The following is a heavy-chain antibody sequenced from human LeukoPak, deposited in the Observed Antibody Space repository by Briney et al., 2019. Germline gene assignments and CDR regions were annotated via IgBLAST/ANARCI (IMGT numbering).Heavy chain of an antibody. Sequence: KTGGSLRLSCAASGFTFSSYSMNWVRQAPGKGLEWVSSISSSSSYIYYADSVKGRFTISRDNAKNSLYLQMNSLRAEDTAVYYCARDWEGPLGYFDYWGQGTLVTVSS. V-gene: IGHV3-21*01. CDR2: ISSSSSYI. CDR3: ARDWEGPLGYFDY. CDR1: GFTFSSYS. J-gene: IGHJ4*02. D-gene: IGHD1-26*01.